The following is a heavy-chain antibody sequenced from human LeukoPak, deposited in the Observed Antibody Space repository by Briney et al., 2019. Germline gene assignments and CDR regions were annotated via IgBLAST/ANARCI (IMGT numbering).Heavy chain of an antibody. Sequence: GGSLRLSCAASGFTFSSYGMHWVRQAPGKGLEWVAVIWYDGSNKYYADSVKGRFTISRDNSKNTLYLQMNSLRAEDTAVYYCARGRSSSWSSWFDLWGQGTLVTVSS. J-gene: IGHJ5*02. CDR3: ARGRSSSWSSWFDL. CDR2: IWYDGSNK. V-gene: IGHV3-33*01. CDR1: GFTFSSYG. D-gene: IGHD6-13*01.